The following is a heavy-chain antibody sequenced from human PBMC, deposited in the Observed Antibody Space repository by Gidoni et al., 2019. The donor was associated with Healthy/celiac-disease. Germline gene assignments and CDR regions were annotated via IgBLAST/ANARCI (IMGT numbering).Heavy chain of an antibody. CDR3: ATADPGHYCSSTSCYGSLDY. J-gene: IGHJ4*02. CDR2: FDPEDGET. D-gene: IGHD2-2*01. V-gene: IGHV1-24*01. CDR1: GYTLTELS. Sequence: QVQLVQSGAEVKKPGASVKVSCQVSGYTLTELSMHWVRQAPGQGLEWMGGFDPEDGETIYAQKFQGRVTMTEDTSTDTAYMELSSLRSEDTAVYYCATADPGHYCSSTSCYGSLDYWGQGTLVTVSS.